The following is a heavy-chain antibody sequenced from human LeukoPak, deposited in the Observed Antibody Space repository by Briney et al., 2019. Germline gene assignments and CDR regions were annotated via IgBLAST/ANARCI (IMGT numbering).Heavy chain of an antibody. CDR1: GGSFSGYY. J-gene: IGHJ5*02. V-gene: IGHV4-34*01. CDR2: INHSGST. CDR3: ARGIVVAMGNWFDP. D-gene: IGHD3-22*01. Sequence: SETLSLTCAVYGGSFSGYYWSWIRQPPGKGLEWVGEINHSGSTNYNPSLKSRVTISGDTSKNQFSLKLSSVTAADTAVYYCARGIVVAMGNWFDPWGQGTLVTVSS.